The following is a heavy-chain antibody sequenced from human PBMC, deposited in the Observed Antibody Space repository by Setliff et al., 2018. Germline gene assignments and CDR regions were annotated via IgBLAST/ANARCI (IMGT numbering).Heavy chain of an antibody. CDR3: TRQASPHPDSSGYYYDLRFYYYMDV. V-gene: IGHV3-11*01. CDR1: GFSFSDSF. CDR2: ISPDNKKI. D-gene: IGHD3-22*01. Sequence: PGGSLRLSCEASGFSFSDSFMSWIRQAPGRGLEWIAYISPDNKKIYHADSVKGRFTISRDNAKNSVYLHMDSLRPEDTAVYYCTRQASPHPDSSGYYYDLRFYYYMDVWGKGTTVTVSS. J-gene: IGHJ6*03.